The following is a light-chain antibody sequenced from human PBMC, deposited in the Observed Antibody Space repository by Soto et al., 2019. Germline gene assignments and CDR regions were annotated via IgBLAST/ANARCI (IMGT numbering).Light chain of an antibody. Sequence: DIVLTQSPLSLAVTPGEPASISCRSSQSLLYSNGRNYLDWYLQKPGQSPQLLIYLGSNRASGVPDRFSGSGSGTDFTLKISRVEAEDVGVYYCMQALQTPLFTFGPGTKVDI. CDR1: QSLLYSNGRNY. CDR3: MQALQTPLFT. J-gene: IGKJ3*01. V-gene: IGKV2-28*01. CDR2: LGS.